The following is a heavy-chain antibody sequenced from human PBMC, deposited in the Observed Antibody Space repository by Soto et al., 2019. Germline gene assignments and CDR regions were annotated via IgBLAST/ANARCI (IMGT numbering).Heavy chain of an antibody. CDR1: GDSITSRDFY. V-gene: IGHV4-30-4*08. D-gene: IGHD4-17*01. CDR3: ASFYGDYQRKSMDV. J-gene: IGHJ6*02. CDR2: IYYTGST. Sequence: SETLSLTCTVSGDSITSRDFYWGWVRRPPGQGLEWIGTIYYTGSTFYNPPLKSRVTISVDTSKNQFSLKLSSVTAADTAVYYCASFYGDYQRKSMDVWGQGTTVTVSS.